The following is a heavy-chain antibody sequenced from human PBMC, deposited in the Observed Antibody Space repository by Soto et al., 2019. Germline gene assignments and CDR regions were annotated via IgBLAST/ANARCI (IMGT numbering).Heavy chain of an antibody. D-gene: IGHD3-10*01. CDR2: VNDGWGA. J-gene: IGHJ6*02. CDR3: VRQGFGALHGLVDV. CDR1: GASISNYY. Sequence: QVHLQQSGPGLVKPSETLSLSCTISGASISNYYWSWIRQVPGKGMEWIGYVNDGWGAAYKPSLQGGGAVSLDTSTRLLSLTLTSVTATDAAVDYCVRQGFGALHGLVDVWGQGTTVTVSS. V-gene: IGHV4-59*08.